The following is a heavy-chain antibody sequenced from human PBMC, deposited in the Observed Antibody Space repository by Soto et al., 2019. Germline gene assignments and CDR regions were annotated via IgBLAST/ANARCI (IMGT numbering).Heavy chain of an antibody. Sequence: GGSLRLSCVASGFIFSDYAMTWVRQAPGKGLQWVATVSASGGNIEYADSLKGRFTISRDNSKNSVYLQLSGLTADDTAVHYCAKVAGGLGYFDLWGRGTLVTVSS. V-gene: IGHV3-23*01. CDR3: AKVAGGLGYFDL. CDR2: VSASGGNI. J-gene: IGHJ2*01. CDR1: GFIFSDYA. D-gene: IGHD3-16*01.